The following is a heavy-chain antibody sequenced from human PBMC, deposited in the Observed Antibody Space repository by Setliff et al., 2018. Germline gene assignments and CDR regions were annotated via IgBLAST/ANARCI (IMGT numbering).Heavy chain of an antibody. CDR1: GDSISSYY. J-gene: IGHJ6*03. V-gene: IGHV4-4*07. D-gene: IGHD3-3*01. CDR3: ARMTGFLYMDV. Sequence: SETLSLTCTVSGDSISSYYWSWIRQPAGKGLEWIGRVYSSGSTNFNPSLKSRVTMSMDTSKSQFFLKLNSVTAADTAVYYCARMTGFLYMDVWGKGTPVTVSS. CDR2: VYSSGST.